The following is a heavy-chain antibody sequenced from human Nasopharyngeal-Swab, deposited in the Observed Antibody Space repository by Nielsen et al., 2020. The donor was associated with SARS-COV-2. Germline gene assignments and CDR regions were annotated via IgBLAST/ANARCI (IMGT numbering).Heavy chain of an antibody. V-gene: IGHV3-23*01. CDR2: ISGSGGST. CDR3: ASRSLLSGGAFDY. J-gene: IGHJ4*02. CDR1: GFTFSSYA. D-gene: IGHD2-21*01. Sequence: GESLKISCAASGFTFSSYAMSWVRQAPGKGLEWVSGISGSGGSTYYADSVKGRFTFSRDNSKNTLYLQMNSLRADDTAVYYCASRSLLSGGAFDYWGQGTLVIVSS.